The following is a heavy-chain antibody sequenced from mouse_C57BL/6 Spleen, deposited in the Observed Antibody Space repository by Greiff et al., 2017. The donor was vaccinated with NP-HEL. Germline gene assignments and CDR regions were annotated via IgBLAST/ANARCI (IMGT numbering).Heavy chain of an antibody. CDR3: ARSYYYGSSYVGYWYFDV. CDR1: GYTFTGYW. CDR2: ILPGSGST. V-gene: IGHV1-9*01. D-gene: IGHD1-1*01. Sequence: VQLQQSGAELMKPGASVKLSCKATGYTFTGYWIEWVKQRPGHGLEWIGEILPGSGSTNYNEKFKGKATFTADTSSNTAYMQLSSLTTEDSAIYYCARSYYYGSSYVGYWYFDVWGTGTAVTVSS. J-gene: IGHJ1*03.